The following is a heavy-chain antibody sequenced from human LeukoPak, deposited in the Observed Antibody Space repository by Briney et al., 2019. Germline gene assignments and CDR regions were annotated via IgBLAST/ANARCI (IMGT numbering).Heavy chain of an antibody. CDR2: ISYDGVNK. V-gene: IGHV3-30*18. D-gene: IGHD6-13*01. CDR1: GFTFSSYG. CDR3: AKWRNSWYYFDD. J-gene: IGHJ4*02. Sequence: GGSLRLSCAGSGFTFSSYGLHWVRQAPGKGLEWVALISYDGVNKYYADSVKGRFTISRDNSKNTLYLQMNSLKVEDTAVYYCAKWRNSWYYFDDWGQGTLVTVSS.